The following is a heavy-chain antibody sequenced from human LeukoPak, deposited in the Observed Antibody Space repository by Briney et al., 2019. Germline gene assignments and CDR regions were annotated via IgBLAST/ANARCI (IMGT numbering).Heavy chain of an antibody. CDR1: GGSFSNYY. CDR3: ARRWNYGKNYYIDV. Sequence: SETLSLTCAVYGGSFSNYYWSWIRQPPGKGLEWIGEINDSGRINYNPSLMSRVTVSVDTFKNQFSLRLTSVTATDTAVYYCARRWNYGKNYYIDVWGNGATVSVSS. J-gene: IGHJ6*03. V-gene: IGHV4-34*01. D-gene: IGHD1-7*01. CDR2: INDSGRI.